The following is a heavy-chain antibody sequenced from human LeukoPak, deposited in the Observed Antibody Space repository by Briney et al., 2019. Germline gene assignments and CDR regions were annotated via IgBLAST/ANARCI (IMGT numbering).Heavy chain of an antibody. V-gene: IGHV1-8*01. CDR2: MNPNSGNT. CDR1: GYTFTSYD. Sequence: EASVKVSCKASGYTFTSYDINWVRQATGQGLEWMGWMNPNSGNTGYAQKFQGRVTMTRNTSISTAYMELSSLRSEDTAVYYCATARSSSWYEVNWFDPWAREPWSPSPQ. CDR3: ATARSSSWYEVNWFDP. J-gene: IGHJ5*02. D-gene: IGHD6-13*01.